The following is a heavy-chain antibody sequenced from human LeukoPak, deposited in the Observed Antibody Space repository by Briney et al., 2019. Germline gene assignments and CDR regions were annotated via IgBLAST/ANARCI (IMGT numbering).Heavy chain of an antibody. D-gene: IGHD5-12*01. CDR1: GFTFSSHA. J-gene: IGHJ6*02. Sequence: GGSLRLSCAASGFTFSSHAMSWVRQAPGKGLEWVSSISSSSSYIYYADSVKGRFTISRDNAKNSLYLQMNSLRAEDTAVYYCARDRYTPGDYYYYGMDVWGQGTTVTVSS. CDR3: ARDRYTPGDYYYYGMDV. V-gene: IGHV3-21*01. CDR2: ISSSSSYI.